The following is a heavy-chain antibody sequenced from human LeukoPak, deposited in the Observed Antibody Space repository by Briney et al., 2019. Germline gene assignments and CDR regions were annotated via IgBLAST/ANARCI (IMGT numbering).Heavy chain of an antibody. J-gene: IGHJ4*02. CDR3: ASEYYYGSGSYYSDY. V-gene: IGHV4-59*10. Sequence: SETLSLTCAVYGGSFSGYYWSWIRQPAGKGLEWIGRVYTSGSTNYNPSLKSRVTISVDTSKNQFSLKLSSVTAADTAVYYCASEYYYGSGSYYSDYWGQGTLVTVSS. D-gene: IGHD3-10*01. CDR2: VYTSGST. CDR1: GGSFSGYY.